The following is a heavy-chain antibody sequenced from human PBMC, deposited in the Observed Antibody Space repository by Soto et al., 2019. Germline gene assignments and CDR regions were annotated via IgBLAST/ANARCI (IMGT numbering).Heavy chain of an antibody. Sequence: QVQLQESGPGLVKPSQTLSLTCTVSGGSISSGGYYCTWIRQHPGKGLEWIGYIYYSGSTYYNPSLKSRVTMSVDTSKIQFSLKLSSVTAADTAVYYCARVCGGDCHYGMDVWGQGTTVTVSS. CDR2: IYYSGST. D-gene: IGHD2-21*02. J-gene: IGHJ6*02. CDR1: GGSISSGGYY. CDR3: ARVCGGDCHYGMDV. V-gene: IGHV4-31*03.